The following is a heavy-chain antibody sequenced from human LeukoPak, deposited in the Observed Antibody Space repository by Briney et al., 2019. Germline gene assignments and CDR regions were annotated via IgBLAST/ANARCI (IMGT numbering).Heavy chain of an antibody. CDR2: ITASARTT. V-gene: IGHV3-23*01. CDR3: AKDLDGSGMYGGTDS. Sequence: ETLSLTCSVSGYSISSGYYWGWVRQAPGKGLEWVSGITASARTTYYADSVKGRFTIYSDNSKNTLSLQMSSLRAEDTAVYYCAKDLDGSGMYGGTDSWGQGTPVTVSS. J-gene: IGHJ4*02. D-gene: IGHD6-19*01. CDR1: GYSISSGYY.